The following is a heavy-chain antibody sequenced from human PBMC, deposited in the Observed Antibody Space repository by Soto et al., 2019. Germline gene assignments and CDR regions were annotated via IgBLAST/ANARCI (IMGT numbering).Heavy chain of an antibody. V-gene: IGHV2-5*02. D-gene: IGHD2-15*01. CDR3: AHRREGYCSGGSCGVGHFDY. CDR2: IYWDDDK. CDR1: GFSLSTSGVG. Sequence: QITLKESGPTLVKPTQTLTLTCTFSGFSLSTSGVGVGWIRQPPGKALEWLALIYWDDDKRYSPSLESRLTITKDTSKNQVVLTMTNMDPVDTATYYCAHRREGYCSGGSCGVGHFDYWGQGTLVTVSS. J-gene: IGHJ4*02.